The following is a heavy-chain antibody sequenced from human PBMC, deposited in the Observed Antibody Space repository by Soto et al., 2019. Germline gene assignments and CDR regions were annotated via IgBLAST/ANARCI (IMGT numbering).Heavy chain of an antibody. CDR1: GFTFRSYG. V-gene: IGHV3-NL1*01. D-gene: IGHD3-10*01. Sequence: PGGSLRLSCSASGFTFRSYGKHWVRQAPGKGLEWVSVIYSDGSSKNYADSVKGRFTISRDNSKNTLYLQMNSLRAEDTAVYYCAKDPAMNLPALVGAFDYWGQGTLVTVSS. CDR2: IYSDGSSK. J-gene: IGHJ4*02. CDR3: AKDPAMNLPALVGAFDY.